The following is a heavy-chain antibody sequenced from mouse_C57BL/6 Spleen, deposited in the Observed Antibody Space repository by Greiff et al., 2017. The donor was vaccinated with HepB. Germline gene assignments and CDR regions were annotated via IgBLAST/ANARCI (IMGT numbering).Heavy chain of an antibody. D-gene: IGHD1-2*01. V-gene: IGHV1-69*01. CDR2: IDPSDSYT. J-gene: IGHJ2*01. CDR1: GYTFTSYW. CDR3: ARLGTTAYFDY. Sequence: QVQLQQPGAELVMPGASVKLSCKASGYTFTSYWMHWVKQRPGQGLEWIGEIDPSDSYTNYNQKFKGKSTLTVDKSSSTAYMQLSSLTSEDSAVYYCARLGTTAYFDYWGQGTTLTVSS.